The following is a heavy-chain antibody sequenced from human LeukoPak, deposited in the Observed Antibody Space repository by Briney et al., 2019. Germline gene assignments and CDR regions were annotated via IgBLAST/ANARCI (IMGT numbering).Heavy chain of an antibody. CDR2: IYYSGST. CDR1: GFTFSSYA. CDR3: ARDVGGWFDP. J-gene: IGHJ5*02. V-gene: IGHV4-31*02. Sequence: KPGGSLRLSCAASGFTFSSYAMSWIRQHPGKGLEWIGYIYYSGSTYYNPSLKSRVTISVDTSKNQFSLKLSSVTAADTAVYYCARDVGGWFDPWGQGTLVTVSS.